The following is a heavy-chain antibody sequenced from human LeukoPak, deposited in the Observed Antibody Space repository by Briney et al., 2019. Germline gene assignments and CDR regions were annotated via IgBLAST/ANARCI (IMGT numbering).Heavy chain of an antibody. D-gene: IGHD4-17*01. CDR1: GYTFTSYG. CDR2: ISAYNGNT. CDR3: ARDYGEIDYYYYYGMDV. V-gene: IGHV1-18*04. Sequence: ASVKVSCKASGYTFTSYGISWVRQAPGQGLEWMGWISAYNGNTNYAQKLQGRVTMTTDTSTSTAYMELRSLRSDDTAVYYSARDYGEIDYYYYYGMDVWGKGTTVTVSS. J-gene: IGHJ6*04.